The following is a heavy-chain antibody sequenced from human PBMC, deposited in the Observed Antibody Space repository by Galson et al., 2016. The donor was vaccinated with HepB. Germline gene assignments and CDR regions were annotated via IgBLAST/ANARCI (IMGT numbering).Heavy chain of an antibody. CDR3: ARECSSFDY. D-gene: IGHD6-19*01. CDR2: IYNSRST. V-gene: IGHV4-31*03. CDR1: GGSISSGDYY. J-gene: IGHJ4*03. Sequence: TLSLTCTVSGGSISSGDYYWSWIRQHPGKGLEWIGYIYNSRSTYDNPSLKSRVTISVDTSNNQFSPKLTSVTAADTAMYFCARECSSFDYMGHGILVTVSS.